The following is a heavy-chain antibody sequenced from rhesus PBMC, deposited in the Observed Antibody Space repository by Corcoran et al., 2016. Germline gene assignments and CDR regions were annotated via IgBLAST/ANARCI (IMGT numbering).Heavy chain of an antibody. D-gene: IGHD2-27*01. Sequence: QLQLQESGPGLVKPSETLSLTCAVSGGSISSNYWSWIRQPPGKGLEWIGRISGSGGSTDYNPSLKSRVTISTDTSKNQFSVKLSSVTAADTAVYYCARSGDRVVFTAGFDYWGQGVLVTVSS. CDR1: GGSISSNY. J-gene: IGHJ4*01. CDR2: ISGSGGST. CDR3: ARSGDRVVFTAGFDY. V-gene: IGHV4-173*01.